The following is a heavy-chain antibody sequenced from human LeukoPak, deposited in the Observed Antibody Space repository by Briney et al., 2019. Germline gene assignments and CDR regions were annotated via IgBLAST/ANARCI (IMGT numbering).Heavy chain of an antibody. CDR1: GGSISSGDYY. CDR2: IYYSGST. D-gene: IGHD5-18*01. Sequence: SETLSLTCTVSGGSISSGDYYWSWIRQPPGKGLEWIGYIYYSGSTYYNPSLKSRVTISVDTSKNQFSLKLSSVTAADTAVYYCARGQRPYSYVAYFDYWGQGTLVTVSS. CDR3: ARGQRPYSYVAYFDY. J-gene: IGHJ4*02. V-gene: IGHV4-30-4*08.